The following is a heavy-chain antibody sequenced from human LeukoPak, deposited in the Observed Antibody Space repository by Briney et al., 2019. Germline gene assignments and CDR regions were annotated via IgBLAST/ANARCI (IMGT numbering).Heavy chain of an antibody. CDR1: GFTFSSYA. Sequence: GRSLRLSCAAPGFTFSSYAMHWVRQAPGKGLEWVAVISYDGSNKYYADSVKGRFTISRDNSKNTLYLQMNSLRAEDTAVYYCAKEVVPAARYPYGMDVWGKGTTVTVSS. V-gene: IGHV3-30*04. CDR3: AKEVVPAARYPYGMDV. J-gene: IGHJ6*04. CDR2: ISYDGSNK. D-gene: IGHD2-2*01.